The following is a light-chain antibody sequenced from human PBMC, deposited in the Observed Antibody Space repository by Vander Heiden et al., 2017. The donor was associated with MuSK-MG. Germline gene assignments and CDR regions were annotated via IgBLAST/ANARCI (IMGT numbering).Light chain of an antibody. CDR3: QQDSNSPRT. J-gene: IGKJ2*01. V-gene: IGKV3-20*01. CDR2: GAS. Sequence: EIVLTQSPGTLSLSPGERATLSCRASQSVSSNYLAWYQQKPGQAPRLLIFGASTRATGIPDRFSGSGSGTDFTLTISRLEPEDFAVYYCQQDSNSPRTVGQGTKLEIK. CDR1: QSVSSNY.